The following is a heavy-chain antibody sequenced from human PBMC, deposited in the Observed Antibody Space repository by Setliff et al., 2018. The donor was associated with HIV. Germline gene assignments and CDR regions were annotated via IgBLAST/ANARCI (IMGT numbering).Heavy chain of an antibody. V-gene: IGHV1-69*06. CDR1: GGTFSSYA. D-gene: IGHD3-3*01. CDR2: IIPIFGTA. J-gene: IGHJ4*02. CDR3: VSSTITIFGVVPYYFDY. Sequence: SVKVSCKASGGTFSSYAISWVRQAPGQGLEWMGGIIPIFGTANYAQKFQGRVTITADKSTNTAYMELSSLRSEDTAVYYCVSSTITIFGVVPYYFDYWGQGTLVTVSS.